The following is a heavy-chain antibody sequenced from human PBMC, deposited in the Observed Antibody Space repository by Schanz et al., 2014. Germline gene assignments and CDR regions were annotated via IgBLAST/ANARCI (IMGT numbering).Heavy chain of an antibody. CDR2: VFPNGIT. CDR3: ARDTTWRLDL. Sequence: QVQLQESGPGLVKPSQTLSLTCTVSGGSIRSGTYYWSWIRQPAGKALEWVGRVFPNGITNYNPSRKSRVPRSLYTSTTQFSLTLPSLTAADTAVYYCARDTTWRLDLWGRGTLVTVSS. J-gene: IGHJ2*01. V-gene: IGHV4-61*02. CDR1: GGSIRSGTYY. D-gene: IGHD1-1*01.